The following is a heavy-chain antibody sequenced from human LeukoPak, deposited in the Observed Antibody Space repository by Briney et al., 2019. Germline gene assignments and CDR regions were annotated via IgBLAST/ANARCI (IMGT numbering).Heavy chain of an antibody. V-gene: IGHV1-69*13. Sequence: GAPVKVSCKASGGTFSSYAISWVRQAPGQGLEWMGGIIPIFGTANYAQKFQGRVTITADESTSTAYMELSSLRSEDTAVYYCARDPYYYYGMDVWGQGTTVTVSS. CDR3: ARDPYYYYGMDV. J-gene: IGHJ6*02. CDR1: GGTFSSYA. CDR2: IIPIFGTA.